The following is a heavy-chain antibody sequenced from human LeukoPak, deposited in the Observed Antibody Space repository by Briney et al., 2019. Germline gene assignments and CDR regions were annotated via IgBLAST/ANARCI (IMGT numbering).Heavy chain of an antibody. Sequence: GGSLRLSCAASGFTFSSYAMSWVRQAPGKGLEWVSAISGSGGSTYYADSVKGRFTISRDNSKNTLYLQMNSLRAEGTAVYYCAKVPRSSSWYIDYWGQGTLVTVSS. D-gene: IGHD6-13*01. CDR2: ISGSGGST. J-gene: IGHJ4*02. CDR3: AKVPRSSSWYIDY. CDR1: GFTFSSYA. V-gene: IGHV3-23*01.